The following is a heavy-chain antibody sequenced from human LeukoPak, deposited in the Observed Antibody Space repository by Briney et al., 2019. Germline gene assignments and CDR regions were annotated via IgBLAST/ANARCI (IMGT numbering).Heavy chain of an antibody. CDR1: GFTFSSYA. J-gene: IGHJ4*02. D-gene: IGHD6-13*01. Sequence: GGSLRLSCAASGFTFSSYAMSWVRQAPGKGLEWVSASSGSGSSTYYADYVKRRFTISRDNSKNTLYLQMNSLRAEDTAVYYCAEATRAAAAGTFDYWGQGTLVTVSS. CDR3: AEATRAAAAGTFDY. CDR2: SSGSGSST. V-gene: IGHV3-23*01.